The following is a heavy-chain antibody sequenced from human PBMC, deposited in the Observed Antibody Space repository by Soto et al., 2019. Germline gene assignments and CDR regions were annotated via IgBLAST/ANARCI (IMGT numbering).Heavy chain of an antibody. CDR3: ARVSIAVAGSHPYYYYYGMDV. Sequence: SVKVSCKASGGSFSSSAISWVRQAPGQGLEWMGGIIPIFGAANYAQKFQGRVTITADESTSTASMELSSLRSEDTAVYYCARVSIAVAGSHPYYYYYGMDVWGQGTTVTVSS. D-gene: IGHD6-19*01. CDR1: GGSFSSSA. V-gene: IGHV1-69*13. CDR2: IIPIFGAA. J-gene: IGHJ6*02.